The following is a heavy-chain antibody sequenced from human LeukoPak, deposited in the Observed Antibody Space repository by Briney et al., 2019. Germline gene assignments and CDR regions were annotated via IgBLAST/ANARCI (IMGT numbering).Heavy chain of an antibody. CDR1: GLTFSSYA. J-gene: IGHJ4*02. D-gene: IGHD3-16*01. CDR2: ISGSGGST. V-gene: IGHV3-23*01. Sequence: GGSLRLSCAASGLTFSSYAMSWVRQAPGKGLEWVSAISGSGGSTYYADSVKGRFTISRDNSKNTRYLQMNSLRSEDTAVYYCAQFQGGKGAEFDYWCQGRLVIVSS. CDR3: AQFQGGKGAEFDY.